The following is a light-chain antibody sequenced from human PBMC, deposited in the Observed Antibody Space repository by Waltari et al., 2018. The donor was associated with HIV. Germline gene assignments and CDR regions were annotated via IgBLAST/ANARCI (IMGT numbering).Light chain of an antibody. CDR3: QVWDSGSNHVV. CDR1: NIGSKS. CDR2: DDK. J-gene: IGLJ2*01. Sequence: SFEVTQPPSVSVSPGQTASITCGAYNIGSKSVHWYQQKPGQAPVVAVYDDKNRPSGIPARCSGSNSGDTATLTISGVEAGDEADYYCQVWDSGSNHVVFGGGTKLTVL. V-gene: IGLV3-21*02.